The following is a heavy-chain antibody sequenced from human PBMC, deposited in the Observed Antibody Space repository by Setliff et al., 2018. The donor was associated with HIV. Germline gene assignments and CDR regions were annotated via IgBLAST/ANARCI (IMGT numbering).Heavy chain of an antibody. J-gene: IGHJ4*02. V-gene: IGHV1-2*02. Sequence: ASVKVSCKASGYTFIDYFMHWVRQAPGQGLEWMGWISPYDLSERASQRFRGRVTMTRDTSINTAYLDLSGLTSDDTAVYYCARQFSNSFDSWGQGTLVTVSS. D-gene: IGHD7-27*01. CDR3: ARQFSNSFDS. CDR2: ISPYDLSE. CDR1: GYTFIDYF.